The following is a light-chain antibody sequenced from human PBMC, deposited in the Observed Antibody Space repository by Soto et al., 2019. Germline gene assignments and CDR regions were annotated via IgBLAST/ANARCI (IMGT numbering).Light chain of an antibody. CDR1: QDISTW. CDR2: AAS. V-gene: IGKV1-12*01. J-gene: IGKJ5*01. Sequence: DIQMTQSPSSVSASVGDRVTITCRASQDISTWLAWFQKKPGKAPKLMXYAASSLQSGVPSRFSGSGSGTVFTLTISSLQPEDFANYFCQQASSIPPPTFGQGTRLEIK. CDR3: QQASSIPPPT.